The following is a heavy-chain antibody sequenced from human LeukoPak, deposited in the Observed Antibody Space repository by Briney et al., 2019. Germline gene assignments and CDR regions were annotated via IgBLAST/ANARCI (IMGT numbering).Heavy chain of an antibody. CDR3: ARRRGVGNYGSPKYYFDY. D-gene: IGHD3-10*01. Sequence: SETLSLTCTVSGGSISSATYYWNWIRQPAGKGLEWIGRIYTSGSTNYNPSLKSRVTISVDTSKNQFSLKLSSVTAADTAVYYCARRRGVGNYGSPKYYFDYWGQGTLVTVSS. J-gene: IGHJ4*02. V-gene: IGHV4-61*02. CDR1: GGSISSATYY. CDR2: IYTSGST.